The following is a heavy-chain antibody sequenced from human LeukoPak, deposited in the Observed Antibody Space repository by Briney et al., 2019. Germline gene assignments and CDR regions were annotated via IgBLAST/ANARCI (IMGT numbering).Heavy chain of an antibody. CDR2: IIPIFGTA. CDR1: GGTFSSYA. D-gene: IGHD4-11*01. Sequence: ASVKVSCKASGGTFSSYAISWVRQAPGQGLEWMRGIIPIFGTANYAQKFQGRVTITADESTSTAYMELSSLRSEDTAVYYCARATVTTKGPFDYWGQGTLATVSS. V-gene: IGHV1-69*13. J-gene: IGHJ4*02. CDR3: ARATVTTKGPFDY.